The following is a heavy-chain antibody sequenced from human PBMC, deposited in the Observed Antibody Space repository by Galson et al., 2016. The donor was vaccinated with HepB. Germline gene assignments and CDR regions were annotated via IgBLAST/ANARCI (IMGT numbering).Heavy chain of an antibody. D-gene: IGHD2-21*01. Sequence: SLRLSCAASGFTVSSYYMSWVRQAPGKGLEWVSVIFYGGTTYYADSVEGRFTISRDDSMNTLYPQMNGLTAEDTAVYYCARGGTYCGGDCYYYMDVWGQGASVTVSS. CDR1: GFTVSSYY. CDR3: ARGGTYCGGDCYYYMDV. J-gene: IGHJ6*03. V-gene: IGHV3-53*01. CDR2: IFYGGTT.